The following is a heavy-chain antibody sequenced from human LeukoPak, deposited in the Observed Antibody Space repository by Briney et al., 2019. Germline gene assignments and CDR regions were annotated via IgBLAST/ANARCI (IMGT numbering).Heavy chain of an antibody. CDR1: GGTFSSYA. CDR2: IIPIFGTA. Sequence: ASVKVSCKASGGTFSSYAISWVRQAPGQGLEWMGGIIPIFGTANYAQKFQGRVTITADESTSTAYMELSNLRSEDTAVYYCARGGQYSGYHHDYWGQGTLVTVSS. CDR3: ARGGQYSGYHHDY. J-gene: IGHJ4*02. V-gene: IGHV1-69*01. D-gene: IGHD5-12*01.